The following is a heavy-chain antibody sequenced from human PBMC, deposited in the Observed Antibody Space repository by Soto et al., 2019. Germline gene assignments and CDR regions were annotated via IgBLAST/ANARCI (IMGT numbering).Heavy chain of an antibody. V-gene: IGHV4-61*01. CDR3: ASRRRGYGDYVDY. CDR2: IYYSGST. D-gene: IGHD4-17*01. J-gene: IGHJ4*02. CDR1: GGSVSSGTYY. Sequence: PETLSLTWPLSGGSVSSGTYYLRWIRQPPGKGLEWIGYIYYSGSTNYNPSLKSRVTISVDTSKNPFSLKLSSVTAADTAVYYCASRRRGYGDYVDYWGQGTLVNVS.